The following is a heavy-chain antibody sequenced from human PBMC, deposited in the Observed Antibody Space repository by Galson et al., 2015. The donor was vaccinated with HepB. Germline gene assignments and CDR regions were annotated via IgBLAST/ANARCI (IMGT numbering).Heavy chain of an antibody. CDR3: AKSRLRGDGTSSDYYYYYGLDV. CDR1: GFTFGDCV. J-gene: IGHJ6*02. Sequence: SLRLSCAASGFTFGDCVMHWVRQAPGKGLEWVSGVSWTNGAIGYADSVKGRFTISRDNAKNSLYLQMNSLRPEDTALYYCAKSRLRGDGTSSDYYYYYGLDVWGQGTTVTVSS. V-gene: IGHV3-9*01. CDR2: VSWTNGAI. D-gene: IGHD5-24*01.